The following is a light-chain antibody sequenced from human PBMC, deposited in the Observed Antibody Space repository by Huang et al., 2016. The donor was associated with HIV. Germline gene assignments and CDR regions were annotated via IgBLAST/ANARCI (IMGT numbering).Light chain of an antibody. CDR3: QQSAVTPRT. CDR2: GAS. Sequence: DIQITQSPSSLSASVGDRVIITCRASQNINRYLNWYQQKPGKAHKLLISGASKLQRGVPSSFSGSGSGTHFTLAISSLSPEDSATYYCQQSAVTPRTFGQGTKLEI. J-gene: IGKJ2*01. CDR1: QNINRY. V-gene: IGKV1-39*01.